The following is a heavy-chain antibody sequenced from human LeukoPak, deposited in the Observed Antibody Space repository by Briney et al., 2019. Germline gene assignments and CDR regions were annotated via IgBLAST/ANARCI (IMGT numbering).Heavy chain of an antibody. V-gene: IGHV3-7*01. D-gene: IGHD5-18*01. Sequence: GGSLRLSYAASGFTFSGYWMSWVRQTPEKGLEWVANIKQDGYEKYYVDSVKGRFTISRDNSKNTLYLQMNSLRAEDTAVYYCAREWVQLWFDYWGQGTLVTVSS. CDR1: GFTFSGYW. CDR3: AREWVQLWFDY. J-gene: IGHJ4*02. CDR2: IKQDGYEK.